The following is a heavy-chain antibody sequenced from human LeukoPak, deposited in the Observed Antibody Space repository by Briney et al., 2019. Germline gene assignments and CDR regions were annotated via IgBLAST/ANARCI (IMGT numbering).Heavy chain of an antibody. V-gene: IGHV4-59*08. J-gene: IGHJ3*02. CDR2: IYYSGST. D-gene: IGHD3-10*01. CDR1: GGSISSYY. Sequence: SETLSLTCTVSGGSISSYYWSWIRQPPGEGLEWIGYIYYSGSTNYNPSLKSRVTISVDTSKNQFSLKLSSVTAADTAVYYCARHLRITMVTTDAFDIWGQGTMVTVSS. CDR3: ARHLRITMVTTDAFDI.